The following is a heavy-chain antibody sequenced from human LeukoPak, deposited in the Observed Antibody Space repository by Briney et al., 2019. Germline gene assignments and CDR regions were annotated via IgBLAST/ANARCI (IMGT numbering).Heavy chain of an antibody. CDR1: GGSISSGSYY. Sequence: PSVTLSLTCTVSGGSISSGSYYWSWIRQPAGKGLEWIGRIYTSGSTNYNPSLKSRVTISVDTSKNQFSLKLSSVTAADTAVYYCAIITVVKGYDYWGQGTLVTVSS. J-gene: IGHJ4*02. V-gene: IGHV4-61*02. CDR2: IYTSGST. CDR3: AIITVVKGYDY. D-gene: IGHD4-23*01.